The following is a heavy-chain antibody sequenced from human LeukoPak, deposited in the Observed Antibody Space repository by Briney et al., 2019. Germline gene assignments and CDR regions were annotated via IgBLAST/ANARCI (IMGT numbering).Heavy chain of an antibody. V-gene: IGHV4-38-2*02. J-gene: IGHJ6*03. Sequence: SETLSLTCTVSGYSISSGYYWGWIRQPPGKGLEWIGSIYHSGSTYYNPSLKSRVTILVDTSKNQFSLKLSSVTAADTAVYYCAREWQTPYDFWSGYYYYYMDVWGKGTTVTVSS. D-gene: IGHD3-3*01. CDR1: GYSISSGYY. CDR3: AREWQTPYDFWSGYYYYYMDV. CDR2: IYHSGST.